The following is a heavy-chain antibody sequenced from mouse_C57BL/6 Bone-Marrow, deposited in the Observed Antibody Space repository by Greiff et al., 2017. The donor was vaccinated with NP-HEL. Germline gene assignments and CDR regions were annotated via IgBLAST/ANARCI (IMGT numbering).Heavy chain of an antibody. CDR2: ISPGSGNT. J-gene: IGHJ4*01. CDR1: GYSFTSYY. Sequence: QVQLQQSGPELVKPGASVKISCKASGYSFTSYYIHWVKQRPGQGLEWIGWISPGSGNTKYNEQLKGKATLTADTSYSTAYMQLSSLTSEDSAVYFCARGRGDGPRAIDYWGQGTSVTVSS. CDR3: ARGRGDGPRAIDY. D-gene: IGHD1-1*01. V-gene: IGHV1-66*01.